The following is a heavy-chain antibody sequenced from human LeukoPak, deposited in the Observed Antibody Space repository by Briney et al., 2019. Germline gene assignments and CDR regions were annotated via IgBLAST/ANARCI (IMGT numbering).Heavy chain of an antibody. CDR3: IRDAMTAF. Sequence: GGSLRLSCVASGFTFSGFWMSWVRQAPGKGLEWLASIKEDGSKKYYVDSVKGRFTISRDNAKNSVFLQMNSLRNEDTAVYYCIRDAMTAFWGQGTLVTVSS. CDR1: GFTFSGFW. V-gene: IGHV3-7*01. CDR2: IKEDGSKK. J-gene: IGHJ4*02.